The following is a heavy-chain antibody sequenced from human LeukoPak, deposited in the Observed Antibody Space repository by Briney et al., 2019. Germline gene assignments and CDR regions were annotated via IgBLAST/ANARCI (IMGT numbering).Heavy chain of an antibody. D-gene: IGHD3-22*01. V-gene: IGHV1-18*01. J-gene: IGHJ4*02. CDR3: ARNYYDSSGYYYFDY. Sequence: ASVKVSCKASGYTFTNYGISWVRQAPGQGREWMGWITVYNGNTNYAQKLQGRVTMTTGTSTSTAYMELRSLRSDDTAVYYCARNYYDSSGYYYFDYWGQGTLVTVSS. CDR1: GYTFTNYG. CDR2: ITVYNGNT.